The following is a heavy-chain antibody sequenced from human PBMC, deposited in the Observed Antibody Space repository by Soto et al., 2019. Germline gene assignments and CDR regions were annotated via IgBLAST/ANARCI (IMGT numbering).Heavy chain of an antibody. Sequence: PRRSVRLSCAASGFTFGDYGMHWVRLPPGKGPEWVSRMTGDGRTTQYAESVKGRFTASRDNAKSTLYLQMNSLRAEDKAVYYCATAEVDHWGPGTLVTVSS. J-gene: IGHJ5*02. CDR1: GFTFGDYG. CDR2: MTGDGRTT. V-gene: IGHV3-74*03. CDR3: ATAEVDH.